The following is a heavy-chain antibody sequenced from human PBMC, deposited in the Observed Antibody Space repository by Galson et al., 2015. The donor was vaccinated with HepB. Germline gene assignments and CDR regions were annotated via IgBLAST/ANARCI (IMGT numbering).Heavy chain of an antibody. J-gene: IGHJ6*03. D-gene: IGHD4-17*01. CDR2: ISYDGSNK. Sequence: CAASGFTFSSYGMHWVRQAPGKGLEWVAVISYDGSNKYYADSVKGRFAISRDNSKNTLYLQMNSLRAEDTAVYYCAKDPSHDYGVLYYMDVWGKGTTVTVSS. CDR1: GFTFSSYG. V-gene: IGHV3-30*18. CDR3: AKDPSHDYGVLYYMDV.